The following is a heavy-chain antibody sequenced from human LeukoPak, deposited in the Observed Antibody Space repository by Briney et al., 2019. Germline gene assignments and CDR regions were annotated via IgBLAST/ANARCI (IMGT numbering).Heavy chain of an antibody. CDR1: GGSISSSSYY. D-gene: IGHD4-17*01. Sequence: SETLSLTCTVSGGSISSSSYYWGWIRQPPGKGLEWIGSIYYSGSTYYNPSLKSRVTISVDTSKNQFSLKLSSVTAADTAVYYCARDRLPETTVTKNWYFDLWGRGTLVTVSS. CDR2: IYYSGST. CDR3: ARDRLPETTVTKNWYFDL. J-gene: IGHJ2*01. V-gene: IGHV4-39*07.